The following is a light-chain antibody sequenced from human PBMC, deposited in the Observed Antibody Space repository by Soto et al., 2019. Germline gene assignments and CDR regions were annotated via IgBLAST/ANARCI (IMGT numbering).Light chain of an antibody. CDR2: EAF. CDR1: SSDVGSGNV. Sequence: QSALTQPASVSGSPGQSITISCTGTSSDVGSGNVVSWYQHYPGKAPQLMIYEAFQRPSGVSSRFSGSKSGNTASLTISGLQAEDEADYYCCSPAGSDTYVFGTGTKLTVL. J-gene: IGLJ1*01. CDR3: CSPAGSDTYV. V-gene: IGLV2-23*01.